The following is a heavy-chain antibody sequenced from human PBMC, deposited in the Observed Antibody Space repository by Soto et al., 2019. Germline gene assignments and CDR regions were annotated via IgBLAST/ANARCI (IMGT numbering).Heavy chain of an antibody. CDR2: IYYSGST. D-gene: IGHD3-16*02. CDR1: GGSISSSSYY. Sequence: QLQLQESGPGLVKPSETLSLTCTVSGGSISSSSYYWGWIRQPPGKGLEWIGSIYYSGSTYYNPSLKSRVTIAVDTSKNQFARKLSSVTAADTAVYYCAATYDYVWGSYRPVDYWGQGTLVTVSS. V-gene: IGHV4-39*01. J-gene: IGHJ4*02. CDR3: AATYDYVWGSYRPVDY.